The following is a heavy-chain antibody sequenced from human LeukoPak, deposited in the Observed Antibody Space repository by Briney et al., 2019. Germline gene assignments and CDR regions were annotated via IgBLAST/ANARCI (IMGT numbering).Heavy chain of an antibody. D-gene: IGHD5-24*01. CDR3: AKDLQLRRVDWFDP. Sequence: GGSLRLSCAASGFTFSSYGMHWVRQTPGKGLERVAFIRYDGSNKYYADSVKGRFTISRDNSKNTLYLQMNSLRAEDTAVYYCAKDLQLRRVDWFDPWGQGTLVTASS. V-gene: IGHV3-30*02. J-gene: IGHJ5*02. CDR2: IRYDGSNK. CDR1: GFTFSSYG.